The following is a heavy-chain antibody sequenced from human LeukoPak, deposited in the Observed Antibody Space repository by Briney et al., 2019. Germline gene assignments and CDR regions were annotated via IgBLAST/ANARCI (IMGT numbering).Heavy chain of an antibody. V-gene: IGHV1-8*03. J-gene: IGHJ6*03. CDR3: ARGGEPLRPYGYYYYYMDV. CDR2: MNPNSGNT. CDR1: GYTFTSYD. Sequence: WASVKVSCKASGYTFTSYDINWVRQATGQGLEWMGWMNPNSGNTAYAQKFQGRVTITRNTSISAAYMELSSLRSEDTAVYYCARGGEPLRPYGYYYYYMDVWGKGTTVTVSS. D-gene: IGHD3-10*01.